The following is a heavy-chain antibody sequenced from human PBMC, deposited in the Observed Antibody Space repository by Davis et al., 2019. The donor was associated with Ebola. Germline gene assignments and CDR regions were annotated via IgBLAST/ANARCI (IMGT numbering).Heavy chain of an antibody. J-gene: IGHJ6*02. CDR3: AKVLQTTNLLATTSYYYGWDV. CDR1: GFTFGSFW. V-gene: IGHV3-23*01. CDR2: ISGSGTNT. Sequence: GESLKISCAASGFTFGSFWMSWVRQAPGKGLEWVSTISGSGTNTYYADSVKGRFTISRDNSKNTLYLQMNSLRAEDTAVFYCAKVLQTTNLLATTSYYYGWDVWGQGTTVTVSS. D-gene: IGHD5-12*01.